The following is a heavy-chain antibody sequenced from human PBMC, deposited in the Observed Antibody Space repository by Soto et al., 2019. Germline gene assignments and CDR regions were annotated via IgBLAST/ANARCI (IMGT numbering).Heavy chain of an antibody. CDR2: ISGSGGST. CDR1: GFTFSSYA. D-gene: IGHD3-16*02. CDR3: AKDSAVIRCGSDF. Sequence: EVQLLESGGGLVQPGGSLRLSCAASGFTFSSYAISWVRQAPGKGLEWVSAISGSGGSTYYADSVKGRFTISTDSSKSTLYLKKNSLRVEDTDVYYCAKDSAVIRCGSDFWGQETMVTVSS. V-gene: IGHV3-23*01. J-gene: IGHJ3*01.